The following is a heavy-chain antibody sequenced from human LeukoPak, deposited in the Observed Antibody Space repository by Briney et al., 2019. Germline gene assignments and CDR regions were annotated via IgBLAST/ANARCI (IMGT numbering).Heavy chain of an antibody. J-gene: IGHJ4*02. CDR1: GFTFSSSA. V-gene: IGHV3-30*09. CDR2: FSRDGSNK. Sequence: GGSLRLSCAASGFTFSSSAMHWVRQAPGKGLEWVAVFSRDGSNKYYADSVKGRFAISRDNSKNTPYLQMNSLRTEDTALYYCATGKSDASGYDFMLPYRGQGTLVTVSS. D-gene: IGHD5-12*01. CDR3: ATGKSDASGYDFMLPY.